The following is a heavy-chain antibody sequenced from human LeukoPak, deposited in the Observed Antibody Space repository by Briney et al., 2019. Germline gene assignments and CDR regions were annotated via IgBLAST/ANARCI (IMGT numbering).Heavy chain of an antibody. Sequence: ASVKVSCKASGYTFTSYDINWVRQATGQGLGWMGWMNPNSGNTGYAQKFQGRVTMTRNTSISTAYMELSSLRSEDTAVYYCARGLLWFGESFGNYWGQGTLVTVSS. D-gene: IGHD3-10*01. CDR3: ARGLLWFGESFGNY. CDR1: GYTFTSYD. CDR2: MNPNSGNT. V-gene: IGHV1-8*01. J-gene: IGHJ4*02.